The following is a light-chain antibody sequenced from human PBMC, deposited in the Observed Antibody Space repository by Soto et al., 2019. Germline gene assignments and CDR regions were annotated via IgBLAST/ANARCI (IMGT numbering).Light chain of an antibody. CDR2: KAS. CDR1: QSINTW. J-gene: IGKJ1*01. V-gene: IGKV1-5*03. CDR3: QQYNRIWT. Sequence: DIQMTQSPSTLSASVGDRVTITCRASQSINTWLAWYQQKPGKAPKLLIYKASNIESGVPSRFSGSGSGTKFSLTISSLQPDDFATYCCQQYNRIWTFGQGTKVDIK.